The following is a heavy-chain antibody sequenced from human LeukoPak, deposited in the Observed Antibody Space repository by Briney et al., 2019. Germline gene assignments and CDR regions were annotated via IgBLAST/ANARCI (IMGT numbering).Heavy chain of an antibody. D-gene: IGHD2-2*01. Sequence: SETLSLTCTVSGGSISTYYWSWIRQPPGKGLEWIGYIYYSGSTNYNASLKSRVTISVDTSKNQFSLKLTSVTAADTAVYYCARSTSWSYYYMDVWGKGTTVTVSS. J-gene: IGHJ6*03. V-gene: IGHV4-59*01. CDR2: IYYSGST. CDR3: ARSTSWSYYYMDV. CDR1: GGSISTYY.